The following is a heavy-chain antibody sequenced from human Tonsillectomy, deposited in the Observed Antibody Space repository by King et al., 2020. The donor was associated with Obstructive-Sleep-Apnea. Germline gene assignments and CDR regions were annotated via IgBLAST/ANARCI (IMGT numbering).Heavy chain of an antibody. J-gene: IGHJ4*02. Sequence: VQLQESGPGLVKPSETLSLTCTVSGDSISNYYWSWIRQPPGKGLEWIGYMYYSGNSNYNPSLKERVTISVDTSKIQFSLRLSSVTAADTAGYYCARHRGVEDYGGYGDYFDYWGQGTLVTVSS. CDR1: GDSISNYY. CDR2: MYYSGNS. D-gene: IGHD5-12*01. V-gene: IGHV4-59*08. CDR3: ARHRGVEDYGGYGDYFDY.